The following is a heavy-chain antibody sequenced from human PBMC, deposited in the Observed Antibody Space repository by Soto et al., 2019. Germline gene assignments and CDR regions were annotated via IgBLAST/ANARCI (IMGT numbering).Heavy chain of an antibody. Sequence: QITLKESGPTRVKPTQTLTLTCTFSGFSLSTNGVGVGWIRQPPGKTLERLALIYWDDDKRYSPSLSNRLTSTKDTAENRVVLTMTNMDPVDTATYFCVHRAGLQGNWNGGYFDYWGQGALVTVSS. CDR1: GFSLSTNGVG. J-gene: IGHJ4*02. D-gene: IGHD1-1*01. CDR2: IYWDDDK. V-gene: IGHV2-5*02. CDR3: VHRAGLQGNWNGGYFDY.